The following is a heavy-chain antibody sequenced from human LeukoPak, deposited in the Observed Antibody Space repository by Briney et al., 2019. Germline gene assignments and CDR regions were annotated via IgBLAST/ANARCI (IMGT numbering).Heavy chain of an antibody. CDR3: ARSVAVVVAAFFDY. V-gene: IGHV3-21*01. Sequence: GGSLRLSCAVYGFSFSDYNMNWVRQAPGKGLEWVSSISSSSSYIYYADSVKGRFTISRDNAKNSLYLQMNSLRAEDTAVYYCARSVAVVVAAFFDYWGQGTLVTVSS. CDR1: GFSFSDYN. D-gene: IGHD2-15*01. CDR2: ISSSSSYI. J-gene: IGHJ4*02.